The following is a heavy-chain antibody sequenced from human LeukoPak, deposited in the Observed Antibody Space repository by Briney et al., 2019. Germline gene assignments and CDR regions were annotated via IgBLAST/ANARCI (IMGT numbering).Heavy chain of an antibody. CDR3: ADRPPFDY. CDR1: GGSLSGYY. Sequence: SETLSLTCAVYGGSLSGYYWSWIRQPPGKGLEWIGEINHSGSTNYNPSLKSRVTISVDTSKNQFSLKLSSVTAADTAVYYCADRPPFDYWGQGTLVTVSS. CDR2: INHSGST. J-gene: IGHJ4*02. V-gene: IGHV4-34*01.